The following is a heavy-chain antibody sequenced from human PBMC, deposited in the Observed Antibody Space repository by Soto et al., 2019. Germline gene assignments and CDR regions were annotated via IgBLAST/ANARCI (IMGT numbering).Heavy chain of an antibody. V-gene: IGHV5-51*01. CDR1: GYIFSIYW. CDR3: AKEVGYSSGYDYFDY. CDR2: IYPGDSDT. Sequence: PGESLKISCKASGYIFSIYWIGWVRQVPGKGLEWMGIIYPGDSDTRYNPSFQGQVTISRDNSKNTLYLQMNSLRAEDTAVYYCAKEVGYSSGYDYFDYWGQGTLVTVSS. D-gene: IGHD6-19*01. J-gene: IGHJ4*02.